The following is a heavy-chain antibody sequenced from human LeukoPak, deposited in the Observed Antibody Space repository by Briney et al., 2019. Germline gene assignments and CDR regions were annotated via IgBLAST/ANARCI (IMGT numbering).Heavy chain of an antibody. CDR2: INHSGST. CDR1: GGSFSSTTYY. V-gene: IGHV4-39*07. Sequence: PSETLSLTCTVSGGSFSSTTYYWSWIRQPPGKGLEWIGEINHSGSTNYNPSLKSRVTISVDTSKNQFSLKLSSVTAADTAVYYCARGGGAAAGRVHPRYNWGQGTLVTVSS. J-gene: IGHJ4*02. CDR3: ARGGGAAAGRVHPRYN. D-gene: IGHD6-13*01.